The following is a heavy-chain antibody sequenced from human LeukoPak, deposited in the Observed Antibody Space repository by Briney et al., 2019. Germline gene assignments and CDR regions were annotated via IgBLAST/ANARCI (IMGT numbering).Heavy chain of an antibody. CDR3: MGPA. D-gene: IGHD3-16*01. CDR2: ISYDGSNK. CDR1: GFTFSSYG. Sequence: GRSLRLSCAASGFTFSSYGMHWVRQAPGKGLEWVAVISYDGSNKYYADSVKGRFTISRDNAKNTLYLQMNSLRAEDTAVYYCMGPAWGQGTLVTVSS. J-gene: IGHJ4*02. V-gene: IGHV3-30*03.